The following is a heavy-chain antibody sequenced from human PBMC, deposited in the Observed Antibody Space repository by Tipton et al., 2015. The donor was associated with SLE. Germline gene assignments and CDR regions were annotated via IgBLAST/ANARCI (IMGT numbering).Heavy chain of an antibody. CDR3: ARQDAGAFDI. V-gene: IGHV3-7*03. D-gene: IGHD5-24*01. J-gene: IGHJ3*02. Sequence: SLRLSCAASGFTFSAYWMTWVRQAPGQGLEWVADIEEDGGEKFYVDSVRGRFTISRDNAKNSLYLQMDTLKAGDTAVYYCARQDAGAFDIWGQGTVVTVSS. CDR2: IEEDGGEK. CDR1: GFTFSAYW.